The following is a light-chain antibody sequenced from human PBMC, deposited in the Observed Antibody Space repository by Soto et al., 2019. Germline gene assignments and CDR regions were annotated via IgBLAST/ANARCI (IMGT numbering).Light chain of an antibody. Sequence: QSVLTQPASVSGSPGQSITVSCXXTSSDIGAYDYVSWYQQHPGKAPKVIISEVSKRPSGVSHRFSGSKSGNTASLTISGLQXEDEADYYCSSYTSSSTVGVFGTGTKVTVL. CDR2: EVS. CDR1: SSDIGAYDY. J-gene: IGLJ1*01. V-gene: IGLV2-14*01. CDR3: SSYTSSSTVGV.